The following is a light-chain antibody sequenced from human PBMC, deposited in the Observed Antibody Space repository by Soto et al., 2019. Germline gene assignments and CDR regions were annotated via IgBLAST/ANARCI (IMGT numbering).Light chain of an antibody. CDR2: EVS. Sequence: QSALTQPASASGSPGQSITISCTGTSSDVGYYNYVSWYQQHPGTAPKLLIYEVSNRPSGVSDRFSGSKSGNTASLTISGLQAEDEADYYCSSYTTSTTRVFGVGTKLTVL. CDR1: SSDVGYYNY. J-gene: IGLJ3*02. CDR3: SSYTTSTTRV. V-gene: IGLV2-14*01.